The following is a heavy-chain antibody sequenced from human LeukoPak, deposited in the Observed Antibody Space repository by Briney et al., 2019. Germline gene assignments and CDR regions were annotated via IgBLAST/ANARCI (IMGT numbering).Heavy chain of an antibody. CDR3: ARVLSGTLTFDH. D-gene: IGHD3-9*01. CDR2: FTSSSSYI. V-gene: IGHV3-21*01. Sequence: GRSLRLSCVVSGXTSSSFAMSCVRHTPGKWVGLVSSFTSSSSYIYDADSAKGRFTISKNNAKNSLILQMNRLRAEDTAVNYCARVLSGTLTFDHWGQGTLVAVSS. CDR1: GXTSSSFA. J-gene: IGHJ4*02.